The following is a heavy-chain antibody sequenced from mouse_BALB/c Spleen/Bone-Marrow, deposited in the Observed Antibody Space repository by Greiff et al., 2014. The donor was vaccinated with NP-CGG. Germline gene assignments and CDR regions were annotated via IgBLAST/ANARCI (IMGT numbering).Heavy chain of an antibody. D-gene: IGHD1-1*01. CDR3: ARGLYGAMDY. V-gene: IGHV1S81*02. J-gene: IGHJ4*01. CDR2: INPRSGRT. Sequence: QVQLQQSGAELVKPGASVKLSCKASGYTFTSYWMYWVIQRPGQGLEWIGEINPRSGRTNYNEKFKSRATLTVDKSSSTAYMQRSSLTSEDSAVYYCARGLYGAMDYWGQGTSVTVSS. CDR1: GYTFTSYW.